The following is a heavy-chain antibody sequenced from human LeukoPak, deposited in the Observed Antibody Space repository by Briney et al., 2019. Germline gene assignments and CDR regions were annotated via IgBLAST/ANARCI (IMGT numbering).Heavy chain of an antibody. D-gene: IGHD3-16*01. J-gene: IGHJ4*02. Sequence: NAGGSLRLSCAASGFTFSDAWMSWVRQAPGKGLEGVGRIKSKTHGGTTDYAAPVKGRFTISRDDSKNTLYLQMTSLKTEDTAVYYCSTGLSYWGQGTLVTVSS. CDR2: IKSKTHGGTT. CDR1: GFTFSDAW. CDR3: STGLSY. V-gene: IGHV3-15*01.